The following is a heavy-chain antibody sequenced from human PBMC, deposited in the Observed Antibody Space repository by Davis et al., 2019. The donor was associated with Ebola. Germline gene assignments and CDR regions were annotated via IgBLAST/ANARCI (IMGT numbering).Heavy chain of an antibody. CDR1: GYTFTGNY. V-gene: IGHV1-46*01. CDR2: IHPRDGNT. Sequence: ASVKVSCKASGYTFTGNYIQWVRQAPGQGLEWMGLIHPRDGNTIYAQRFQGRVTMTRDTATDTVDMELSSLTSDDTAVYYCAKEDESPDMWGQGTVVTVSS. J-gene: IGHJ3*02. CDR3: AKEDESPDM.